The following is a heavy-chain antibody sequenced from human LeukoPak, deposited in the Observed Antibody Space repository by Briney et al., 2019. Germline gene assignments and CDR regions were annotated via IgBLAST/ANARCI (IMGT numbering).Heavy chain of an antibody. J-gene: IGHJ4*02. Sequence: ASAKVSRKASGYTFTGYYMHWVRQAPGQGLEWMGWINPNSGGTNYAQKFQGRVTMTRDTSISTAYMELSRLRSDDTAVYYCARGDSPDYYDSSGYGDYWGQGTLVTVSS. CDR3: ARGDSPDYYDSSGYGDY. D-gene: IGHD3-22*01. CDR2: INPNSGGT. V-gene: IGHV1-2*02. CDR1: GYTFTGYY.